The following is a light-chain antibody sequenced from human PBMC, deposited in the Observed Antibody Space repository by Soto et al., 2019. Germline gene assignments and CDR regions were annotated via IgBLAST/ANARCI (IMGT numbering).Light chain of an antibody. Sequence: SSELTQPPSVSVAPEQTTTITCGGNNIGDKRVHWYRQKSGQAPVFLISYDSDRPSGIPERFSGSNSGNTATLTISRVEAGDEADYYCQVWDIMTDNYVFGGGTKLTVL. CDR3: QVWDIMTDNYV. CDR2: YDS. CDR1: NIGDKR. J-gene: IGLJ1*01. V-gene: IGLV3-21*04.